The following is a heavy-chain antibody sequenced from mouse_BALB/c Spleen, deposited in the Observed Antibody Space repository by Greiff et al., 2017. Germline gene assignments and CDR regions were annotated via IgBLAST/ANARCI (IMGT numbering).Heavy chain of an antibody. CDR3: ARYDYDEGGYYALDY. Sequence: VQLQQSGPELVKPGASVKISCKASGYSFTGYFMNWVMQSHGKSLEWIGRINPYNGDTFYNQKFKGKATLTVDKSSSTAHMELRSLASEDSAVYYCARYDYDEGGYYALDYRGQGTSVTVSS. CDR1: GYSFTGYF. CDR2: INPYNGDT. V-gene: IGHV1-20*02. J-gene: IGHJ4*01. D-gene: IGHD2-4*01.